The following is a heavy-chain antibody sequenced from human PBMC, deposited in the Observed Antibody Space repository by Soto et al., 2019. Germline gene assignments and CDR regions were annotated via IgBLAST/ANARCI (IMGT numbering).Heavy chain of an antibody. CDR1: GGSITSYY. D-gene: IGHD6-13*01. CDR2: IYHSRST. J-gene: IGHJ4*02. V-gene: IGHV4-59*01. CDR3: AAAPRD. Sequence: QVQLQESGPGLVKPSETLSLTCAVSGGSITSYYWSWIRQAPGKGLEWIGYIYHSRSTDYNPSLKSRVTISLNTSNNHVSLRLTSVTASDTAVYYCAAAPRDWGQGTLVTVAS.